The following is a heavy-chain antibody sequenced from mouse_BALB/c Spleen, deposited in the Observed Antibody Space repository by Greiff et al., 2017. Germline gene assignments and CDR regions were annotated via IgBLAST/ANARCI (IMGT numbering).Heavy chain of an antibody. Sequence: QVQLQQSGAELARPGASVKLSCKASGYTFTDYYINWVKQRTGQGLEWIGEIYPGSGNTYYNEKFKGKATLTADKSSSTAYMQLSSLTSEDSAVYFCARGGGLYAMDYWGQGTSVTVSS. CDR1: GYTFTDYY. J-gene: IGHJ4*01. CDR3: ARGGGLYAMDY. CDR2: IYPGSGNT. V-gene: IGHV1-77*01.